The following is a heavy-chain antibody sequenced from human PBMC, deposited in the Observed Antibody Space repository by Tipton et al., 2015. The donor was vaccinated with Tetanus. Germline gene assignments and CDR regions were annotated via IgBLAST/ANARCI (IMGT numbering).Heavy chain of an antibody. CDR1: GFTFSNAW. J-gene: IGHJ4*02. CDR3: ARPNYGDYDIRGMAGFDY. CDR2: INHSGST. V-gene: IGHV4-34*08. D-gene: IGHD4-17*01. Sequence: LRLSCAASGFTFSNAWMSWIRQPPGKGLEWIGEINHSGSTNYNPALKSRVTISVDTSKNQFSLKLSSVTAADTAVYYCARPNYGDYDIRGMAGFDYWGQGTLVTVSS.